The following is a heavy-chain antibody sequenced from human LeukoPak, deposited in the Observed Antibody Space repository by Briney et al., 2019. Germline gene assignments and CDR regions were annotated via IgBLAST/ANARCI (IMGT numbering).Heavy chain of an antibody. V-gene: IGHV3-74*01. CDR1: GFTFSSYW. D-gene: IGHD3-3*01. J-gene: IGHJ3*02. Sequence: GXSLRLSCAASGFTFSSYWMHWVRQAPGKGLGWVSRINSDGSSTIYADSVKGRFTISRDNAKNTLYLKMNSLRAEDTAVYYCARASAYYDFWSGYYSPVVDDAFDIWGQGTMVTVSS. CDR3: ARASAYYDFWSGYYSPVVDDAFDI. CDR2: INSDGSST.